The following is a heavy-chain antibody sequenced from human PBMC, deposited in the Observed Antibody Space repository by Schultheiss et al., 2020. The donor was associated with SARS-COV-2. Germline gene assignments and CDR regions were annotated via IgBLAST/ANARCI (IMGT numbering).Heavy chain of an antibody. V-gene: IGHV3-21*04. CDR2: ISSSSSYI. Sequence: GGSLRLSCAASGFTFDDHAMHWVRQAPGKGLEWVSSISSSSSYIYYADSVKGRFTISRDNAKNSLYLQMNSLRAEDTAVYYCAREEYSNYYYYGMDVWGQGTTVTVSS. CDR3: AREEYSNYYYYGMDV. D-gene: IGHD6-6*01. J-gene: IGHJ6*02. CDR1: GFTFDDHA.